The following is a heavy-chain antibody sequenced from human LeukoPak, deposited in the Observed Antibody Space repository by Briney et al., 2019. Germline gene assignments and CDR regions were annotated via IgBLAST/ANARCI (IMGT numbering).Heavy chain of an antibody. V-gene: IGHV3-9*01. CDR1: GFTFDDYA. CDR3: AREVNTPHDGSGFYYSIWFDR. D-gene: IGHD3-22*01. J-gene: IGHJ5*02. CDR2: ISWNSGSL. Sequence: PGWSLRLSCAASGFTFDDYAMHWVRHTPRKGLEWVSGISWNSGSLGYADSVKGRFTISRDNSKNTLFLQMDSLRVEDTAVYYCAREVNTPHDGSGFYYSIWFDRWGQGTLVTVSS.